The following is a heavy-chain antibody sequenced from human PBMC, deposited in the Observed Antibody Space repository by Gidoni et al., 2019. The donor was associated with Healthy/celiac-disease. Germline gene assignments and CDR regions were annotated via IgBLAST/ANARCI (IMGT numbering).Heavy chain of an antibody. CDR1: GFPFRSYG. J-gene: IGHJ4*02. CDR2: IRYDGSNK. D-gene: IGHD3-3*01. Sequence: QVQLVESGVGVVQPGGSLRLSCSPSGFPFRSYGMHWVRQAPGKGLEWVAFIRYDGSNKYYADSVKGRFTISRDNSKNTLYLQMNSLRAEDTAVYYCAKGLPGGSGYQTLDYWGQGTLVTVSS. V-gene: IGHV3-30*02. CDR3: AKGLPGGSGYQTLDY.